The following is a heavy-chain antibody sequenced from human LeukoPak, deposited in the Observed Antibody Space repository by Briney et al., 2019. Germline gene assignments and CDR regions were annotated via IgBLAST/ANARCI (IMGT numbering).Heavy chain of an antibody. Sequence: SETLSLTCTVSGGSISSYYWSWIRQPPGKGLEWIGYIYYSGSTNYNPSHKSRVTISVDTSKNQFSLKLSSVTAADTAVYYCAREQVVYGDYSWFDPWGQGTLVTVSS. CDR1: GGSISSYY. V-gene: IGHV4-59*01. CDR3: AREQVVYGDYSWFDP. J-gene: IGHJ5*02. D-gene: IGHD4-17*01. CDR2: IYYSGST.